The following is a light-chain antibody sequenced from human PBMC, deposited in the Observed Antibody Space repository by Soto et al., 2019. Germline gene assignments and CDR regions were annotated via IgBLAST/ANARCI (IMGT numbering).Light chain of an antibody. Sequence: EIVMTQSPATLSVSPGERATLSCRASQSVSSNLAWYQQKPGQAPRLLIYGASTRATGIPARFSGSGSGTDFTLTISSLEPEDVAVYYCQQRNDWPLTFGQGTRLESK. CDR2: GAS. V-gene: IGKV3-15*01. CDR1: QSVSSN. CDR3: QQRNDWPLT. J-gene: IGKJ5*01.